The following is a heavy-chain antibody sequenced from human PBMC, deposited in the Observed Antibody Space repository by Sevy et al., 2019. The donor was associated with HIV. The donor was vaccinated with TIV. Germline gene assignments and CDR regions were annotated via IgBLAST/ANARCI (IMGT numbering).Heavy chain of an antibody. V-gene: IGHV1-69*13. CDR3: ARRAGYSSNIFDY. CDR2: IIPIFGTA. J-gene: IGHJ4*02. Sequence: ASVKVSCKASGGTFSSYAISWVRQAPGQGLEWMGGIIPIFGTANYAQKFQGRVTITADESTSTAYMELSSLRSEDTAVYYCARRAGYSSNIFDYWGQGTLVTVSS. D-gene: IGHD6-13*01. CDR1: GGTFSSYA.